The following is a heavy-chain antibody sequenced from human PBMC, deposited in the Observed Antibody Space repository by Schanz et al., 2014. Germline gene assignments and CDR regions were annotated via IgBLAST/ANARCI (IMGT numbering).Heavy chain of an antibody. D-gene: IGHD6-13*01. CDR1: GGFISSINW. CDR2: INNSGST. CDR3: ARARSWPDY. V-gene: IGHV4-4*02. Sequence: QVQLQESGPGLVKPSGTLSLTCAVSGGFISSINWWSWVRQSPGTGLEWIGEINNSGSTNYNPSLKSRVTMSRDTSENQFSLRLSSVTAADTAVYYCARARSWPDYWGQGTLVTVSS. J-gene: IGHJ4*02.